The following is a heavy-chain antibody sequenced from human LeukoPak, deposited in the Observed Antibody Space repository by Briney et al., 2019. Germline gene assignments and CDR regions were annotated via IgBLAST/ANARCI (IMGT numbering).Heavy chain of an antibody. CDR1: GFTFSSYG. CDR3: AKGYDYGDYATDY. V-gene: IGHV3-30*18. D-gene: IGHD4-17*01. CDR2: ISYDGSDK. Sequence: LGGSLRLSCTASGFTFSSYGIHWVRQAPGKGLEWVAFISYDGSDKDYADSVKGRFTISRDNSKNTLYLQMNSLRAEDTAVYYCAKGYDYGDYATDYWGQGTLVTVSS. J-gene: IGHJ4*02.